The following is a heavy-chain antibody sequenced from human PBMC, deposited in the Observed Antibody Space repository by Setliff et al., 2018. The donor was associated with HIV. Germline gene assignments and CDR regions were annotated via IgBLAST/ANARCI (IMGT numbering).Heavy chain of an antibody. D-gene: IGHD5-12*01. Sequence: EASVKVSCKTSGYALKSYDINWVRQAPGQRPEWMARINAGNGNREYSPKFQGRVTITADTSASTMYMELSSLRSEDTAVYYCARVGNNRLQFFDHWGQGTLVTVSS. CDR3: ARVGNNRLQFFDH. J-gene: IGHJ4*02. CDR2: INAGNGNR. CDR1: GYALKSYD. V-gene: IGHV1-3*01.